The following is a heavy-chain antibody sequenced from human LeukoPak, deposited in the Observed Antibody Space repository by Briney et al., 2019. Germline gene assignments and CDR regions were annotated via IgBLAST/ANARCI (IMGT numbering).Heavy chain of an antibody. V-gene: IGHV1-46*03. CDR2: INPGDGST. CDR3: ARVGQLVFDY. J-gene: IGHJ4*02. Sequence: GASVKVSCKTSGYTFTNGYLHWVRQAPGQGLEWVGIINPGDGSTKYAQKFQDRVTMTRDTSTSTVYMELSILGSEDTAVYYCARVGQLVFDYWGQGTLVTVSS. CDR1: GYTFTNGY. D-gene: IGHD6-6*01.